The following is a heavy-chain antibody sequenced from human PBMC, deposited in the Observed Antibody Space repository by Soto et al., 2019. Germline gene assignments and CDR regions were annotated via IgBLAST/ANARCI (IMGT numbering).Heavy chain of an antibody. CDR1: GGSISSGDYY. Sequence: SETLSLTCTVSGGSISSGDYYWTWIRQPPGKGLEWIGYIYYSGSTYYNPSLKSRVTISVDTSKNQFSLKLSSVTAADTAVYYCARSYDFWSGYNAEYFHHWGQGTLVTVSS. CDR2: IYYSGST. D-gene: IGHD3-3*01. J-gene: IGHJ1*01. CDR3: ARSYDFWSGYNAEYFHH. V-gene: IGHV4-30-4*02.